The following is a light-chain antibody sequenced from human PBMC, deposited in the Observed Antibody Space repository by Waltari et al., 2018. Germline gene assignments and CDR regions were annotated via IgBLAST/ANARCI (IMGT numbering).Light chain of an antibody. V-gene: IGKV3-15*01. Sequence: EIVMTHSTATLSVFPEERTNIPASASQEIRSNLAWSQHKPGQAPRLLIYGASTRATGIPARFSGSGSGTEFTLTISSLQSEDFAVYFCQQYDNWLGTFGQGTKVEIK. CDR1: QEIRSN. CDR2: GAS. CDR3: QQYDNWLGT. J-gene: IGKJ1*01.